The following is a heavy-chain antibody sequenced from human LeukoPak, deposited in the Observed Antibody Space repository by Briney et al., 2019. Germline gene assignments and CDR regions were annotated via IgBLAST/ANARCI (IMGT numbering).Heavy chain of an antibody. CDR2: IGASNNNT. Sequence: GGSLRLSCAASKFTFRHCAMSWVRQAPGKRLEWVSSIGASNNNTYYTDSVKGRFTISRDNSKSTLYLQMNSLRAEDTAVYFCAKDRYDFWSGSRTEFDPWGQGTLVTVSS. D-gene: IGHD3-3*01. CDR3: AKDRYDFWSGSRTEFDP. V-gene: IGHV3-23*01. CDR1: KFTFRHCA. J-gene: IGHJ5*02.